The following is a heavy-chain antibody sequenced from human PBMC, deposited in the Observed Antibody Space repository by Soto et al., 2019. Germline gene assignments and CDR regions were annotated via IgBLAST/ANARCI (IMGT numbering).Heavy chain of an antibody. V-gene: IGHV3-13*01. J-gene: IGHJ6*01. CDR1: GFTFSSYA. Sequence: GGSLRLSCAASGFTFSSYAMSWVRQAPGKGLEWVSAIGTAGDTYYPGSVKGRFTISRENAKNSLYLQMNSLRAGDTAVYYCARGLAVAGYYYYGMDVWGQGTTVTV. D-gene: IGHD6-19*01. CDR3: ARGLAVAGYYYYGMDV. CDR2: IGTAGDT.